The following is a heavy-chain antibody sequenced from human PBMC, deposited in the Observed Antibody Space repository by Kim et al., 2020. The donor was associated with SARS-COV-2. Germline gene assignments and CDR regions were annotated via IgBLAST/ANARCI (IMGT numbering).Heavy chain of an antibody. Sequence: GTTEYAASVQGRFTISRDDSKSIAYLQMNSLKTEDTAVYYCTRENYYGMDVWGQGTTVTVSS. J-gene: IGHJ6*02. CDR3: TRENYYGMDV. CDR2: GTT. V-gene: IGHV3-49*02.